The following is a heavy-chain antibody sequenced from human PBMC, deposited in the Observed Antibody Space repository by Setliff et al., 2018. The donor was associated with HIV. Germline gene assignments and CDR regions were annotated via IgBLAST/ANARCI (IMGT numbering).Heavy chain of an antibody. Sequence: KTSETLPLTCTISGGSFNSDYYFWGWIRQSPGKGLEWIATISYDGNTYYNPSLRTQLTISSAPSQNQFSLTMTSLTAADTAVYFCARGNNNWRRLWGYWGQGTRVTVSS. D-gene: IGHD2-21*02. J-gene: IGHJ4*02. V-gene: IGHV4-39*07. CDR2: ISYDGNT. CDR3: ARGNNNWRRLWGY. CDR1: GGSFNSDYYF.